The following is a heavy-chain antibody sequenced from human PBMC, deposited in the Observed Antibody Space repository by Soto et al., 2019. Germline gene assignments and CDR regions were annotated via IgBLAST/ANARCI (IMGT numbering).Heavy chain of an antibody. CDR1: GFTFDDYT. Sequence: DVQLVESGGVVVQPGGSLRLSCAASGFTFDDYTMHWVRQAPGKGLEWVSLISWDGGSTYYADSVKGLFTISRDNSKNSLYLQMNSLRTEDTALYYCAKDEGSSWYCPWFDPWGQGTLVTVSS. CDR3: AKDEGSSWYCPWFDP. D-gene: IGHD6-13*01. J-gene: IGHJ5*02. V-gene: IGHV3-43*01. CDR2: ISWDGGST.